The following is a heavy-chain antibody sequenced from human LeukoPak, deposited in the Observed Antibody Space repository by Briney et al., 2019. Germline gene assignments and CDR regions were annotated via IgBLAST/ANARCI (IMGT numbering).Heavy chain of an antibody. J-gene: IGHJ3*02. D-gene: IGHD6-13*01. CDR2: TYYSGST. V-gene: IGHV4-59*08. CDR1: AGSISSYY. Sequence: SETLSLTCTVSAGSISSYYWSWIRQPPGKGLEWIGYTYYSGSTNYNPSLKSRVTISVDTSKNQFSLKLSSVTAADTAVYYCARWIAAATDAFDIWGQGTMVTVSS. CDR3: ARWIAAATDAFDI.